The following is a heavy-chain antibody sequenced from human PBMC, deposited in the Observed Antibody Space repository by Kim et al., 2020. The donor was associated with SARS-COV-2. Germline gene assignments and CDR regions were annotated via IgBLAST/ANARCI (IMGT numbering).Heavy chain of an antibody. CDR1: GGSFSGYY. D-gene: IGHD3-10*01. Sequence: SETLSLTCAVYGGSFSGYYWSWIRQPPGKGLEWIGEINHSGSTNYNPSLKSRVTISVDTSKNQFSLKLSSVTAADTAVYYCARRGYYAMGTYYYYYSGMDVEGQGTTVTVSS. CDR2: INHSGST. V-gene: IGHV4-34*01. CDR3: ARRGYYAMGTYYYYYSGMDV. J-gene: IGHJ6*02.